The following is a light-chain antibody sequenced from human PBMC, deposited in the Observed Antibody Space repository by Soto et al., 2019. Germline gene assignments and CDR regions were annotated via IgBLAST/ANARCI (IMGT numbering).Light chain of an antibody. J-gene: IGLJ2*01. CDR1: SSDVGGYNY. Sequence: QSALTQPASVSGSPGQSITISCTGTSSDVGGYNYVSWHQQHPGKAPKLMIYDVSNRPSGVSNRFSGSKSGNTASLTISGLKAEDEADYYCSSYTSSSTLVVFGGGTKLTVL. V-gene: IGLV2-14*01. CDR3: SSYTSSSTLVV. CDR2: DVS.